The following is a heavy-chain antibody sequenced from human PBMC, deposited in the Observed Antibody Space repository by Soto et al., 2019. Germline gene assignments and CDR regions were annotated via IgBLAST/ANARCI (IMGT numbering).Heavy chain of an antibody. V-gene: IGHV3-30-3*01. CDR3: ARDGAMLIAFGGLIVDY. CDR2: IAYDGSNK. J-gene: IGHJ4*02. Sequence: GGSLRLSCTASGFTFSSYAMHWVRQAPGKGLEWVAAIAYDGSNKYYADSVKGRFTISRDNSKNTLYLQMNSLRAEDTAVYYCARDGAMLIAFGGLIVDYWGQGTLVTVSS. D-gene: IGHD3-16*02. CDR1: GFTFSSYA.